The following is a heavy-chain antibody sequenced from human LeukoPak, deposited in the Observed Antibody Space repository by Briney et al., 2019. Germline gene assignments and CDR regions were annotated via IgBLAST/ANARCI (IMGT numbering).Heavy chain of an antibody. Sequence: GGSPRLSCAASGFTVSSNYMSWVRQAPGKGLEWVSVIYSGGSTYYADSVKGRFTISRDNSKNTLYLQMNSLRAEDTAVYYCARGSSSSLNDAFDIWGQGTMVTVSS. CDR2: IYSGGST. J-gene: IGHJ3*02. V-gene: IGHV3-53*01. CDR1: GFTVSSNY. D-gene: IGHD6-13*01. CDR3: ARGSSSSLNDAFDI.